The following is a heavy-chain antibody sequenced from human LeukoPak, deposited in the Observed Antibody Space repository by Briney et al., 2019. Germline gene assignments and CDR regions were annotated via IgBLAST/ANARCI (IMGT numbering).Heavy chain of an antibody. CDR3: ATLSPQSVVGTMKFDS. J-gene: IGHJ4*02. CDR2: VDPEDGET. CDR1: GYTFTGYY. D-gene: IGHD1-26*01. V-gene: IGHV1-69-2*01. Sequence: ASVKVSCKASGYTFTGYYMHWVQQAPGKGLEWMGRVDPEDGETMYAERFQGRVTITADTSTDTAYMELKSLRSEDTAVYYCATLSPQSVVGTMKFDSWGQGTLVTVSS.